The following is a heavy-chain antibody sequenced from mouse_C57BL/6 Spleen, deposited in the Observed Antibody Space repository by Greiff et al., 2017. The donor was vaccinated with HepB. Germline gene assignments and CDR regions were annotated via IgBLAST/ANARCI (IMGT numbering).Heavy chain of an antibody. V-gene: IGHV1-5*01. CDR1: GYTFTSYW. J-gene: IGHJ2*01. Sequence: EVQGVESGTVLARPGASVKMSCKTSGYTFTSYWMHWVKQRPGQGLEWIGAIYPGNSDTSYNQKFKGKAKLTAVTSASTAYMELSSLTNEDSAVYYCTRAYYSNLYYFDYWGQGTTLTVSS. CDR2: IYPGNSDT. CDR3: TRAYYSNLYYFDY. D-gene: IGHD2-5*01.